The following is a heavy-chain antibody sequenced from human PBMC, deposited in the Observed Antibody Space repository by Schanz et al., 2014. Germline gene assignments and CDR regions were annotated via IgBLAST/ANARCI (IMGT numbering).Heavy chain of an antibody. Sequence: QVQLVQSGAEVKKPGSSVKVSCKASRSTFSSYTINWVRQAPGQGLEWMGRIIPILGIANYAQKFQGRVTITADKSTSTASMELSSLRSEDTAVYYCARGPSQGYSYGHNIGAYYYGMDVWGQGTTVTVSS. J-gene: IGHJ6*02. CDR1: RSTFSSYT. CDR2: IIPILGIA. CDR3: ARGPSQGYSYGHNIGAYYYGMDV. V-gene: IGHV1-69*02. D-gene: IGHD5-18*01.